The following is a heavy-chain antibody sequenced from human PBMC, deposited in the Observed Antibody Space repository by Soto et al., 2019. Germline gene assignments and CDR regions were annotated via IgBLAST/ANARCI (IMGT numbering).Heavy chain of an antibody. Sequence: QPGGSLRLSCAASGFTFSNYEMNWVRQAPGKGLEWVSYISSGGSTMYYADSVKGRFTISRDNAKNSLYLQMNSLRAEDAAVYYCARNRELYYDGSRAHNSWGQGTLVTVSS. D-gene: IGHD3-16*01. V-gene: IGHV3-48*03. CDR3: ARNRELYYDGSRAHNS. CDR1: GFTFSNYE. CDR2: ISSGGSTM. J-gene: IGHJ5*02.